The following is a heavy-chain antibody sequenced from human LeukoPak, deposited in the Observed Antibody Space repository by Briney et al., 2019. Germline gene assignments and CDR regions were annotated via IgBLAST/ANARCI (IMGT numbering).Heavy chain of an antibody. V-gene: IGHV3-21*01. D-gene: IGHD3-22*01. J-gene: IGHJ4*02. CDR3: ARYEGGYSPDY. Sequence: GGSLRLSCAASDFTFSNAWMNWVRQAPGKGLEWVSFISSNSNYKTYADSVKGRFTISRDNDKNSVYLQMNSLRVEDTAMYYCARYEGGYSPDYWGQGALVIVSS. CDR2: ISSNSNYK. CDR1: DFTFSNAW.